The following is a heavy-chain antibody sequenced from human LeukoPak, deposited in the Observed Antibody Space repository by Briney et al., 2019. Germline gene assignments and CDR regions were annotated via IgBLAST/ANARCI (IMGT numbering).Heavy chain of an antibody. CDR1: GFTFRSWY. CDR3: ASPKPDY. Sequence: GGSLRLSCAASGFTFRSWYMYWVRQRPGKGLEWLCRITSDGSTSYYADSVRGRFTISRDNAKNTLYLQMNSLTDEGTAVYYCASPKPDYWGQGTLVTVSS. CDR2: ITSDGSTS. J-gene: IGHJ4*02. V-gene: IGHV3-74*01.